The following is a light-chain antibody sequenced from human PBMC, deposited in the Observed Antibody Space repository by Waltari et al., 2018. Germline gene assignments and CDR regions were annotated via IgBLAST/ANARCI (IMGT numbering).Light chain of an antibody. V-gene: IGLV2-14*01. CDR1: RSDVGGYNY. Sequence: QSALTQPASVSGSPGQSITISCTGTRSDVGGYNYVSWYQEYSGKAPKLMIYDVSNRPSGVSNRFSGAKSGNTASLTISGLQAEDEADYYCSSYTTTSALVFGGGTKLTVL. CDR3: SSYTTTSALV. CDR2: DVS. J-gene: IGLJ2*01.